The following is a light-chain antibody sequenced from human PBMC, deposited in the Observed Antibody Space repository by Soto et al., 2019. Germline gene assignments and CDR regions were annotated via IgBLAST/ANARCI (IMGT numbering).Light chain of an antibody. CDR2: AAS. CDR1: HNIDTY. Sequence: IQMTQSPSSLSASVGARVPITCRARHNIDTYLNWYQQKPGKAPILLIYAASSLQSGVPSRFSGSGSGTDFTLTISSLQPEDFATYYCQQTYSLPPDITFGQGTRLEIK. J-gene: IGKJ5*01. CDR3: QQTYSLPPDIT. V-gene: IGKV1-39*01.